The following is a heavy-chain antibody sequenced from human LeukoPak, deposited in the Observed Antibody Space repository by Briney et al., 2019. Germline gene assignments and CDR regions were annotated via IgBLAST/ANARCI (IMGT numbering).Heavy chain of an antibody. J-gene: IGHJ6*02. Sequence: SETLSLTCSVSGGSISPTGYCWGWIRQPPGKGLEWIASLYYSGSTFSNPSLKNRVTISIDTSKNQFSLKLSSVTAADTAVYYCARENSVVVRGVIYYYYVMDVWGQGTTVTVSS. D-gene: IGHD3-10*01. CDR2: LYYSGST. V-gene: IGHV4-39*07. CDR3: ARENSVVVRGVIYYYYVMDV. CDR1: GGSISPTGYC.